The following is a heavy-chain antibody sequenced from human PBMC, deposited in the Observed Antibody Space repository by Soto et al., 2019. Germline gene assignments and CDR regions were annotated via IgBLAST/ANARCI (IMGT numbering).Heavy chain of an antibody. CDR2: INHSGST. CDR1: GGSFSGYY. Sequence: SETLSLTCAVYGGSFSGYYWSWIRQPPGKGLEWIGEINHSGSTNYNPSLKSRVTISVDTSKNQFSLKLSSVTAADTAVYYCASSRYSSSYWIDPRGQGTLVTVSS. D-gene: IGHD6-13*01. V-gene: IGHV4-34*01. CDR3: ASSRYSSSYWIDP. J-gene: IGHJ5*02.